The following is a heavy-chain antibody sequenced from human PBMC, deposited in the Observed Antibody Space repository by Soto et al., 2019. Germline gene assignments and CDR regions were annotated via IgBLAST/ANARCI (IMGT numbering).Heavy chain of an antibody. D-gene: IGHD3-22*01. V-gene: IGHV5-10-1*01. CDR3: ARRSGYYDSSGQDY. CDR1: GYSFTSYW. CDR2: IDPSDSYT. J-gene: IGHJ4*02. Sequence: RGESLKISCKGSGYSFTSYWISWVRPMPGKGLEWMGRIDPSDSYTNYSPSFQGHVTISADKSISTAYLQWSSLKASDTAMYYCARRSGYYDSSGQDYWGQGTLVTVSS.